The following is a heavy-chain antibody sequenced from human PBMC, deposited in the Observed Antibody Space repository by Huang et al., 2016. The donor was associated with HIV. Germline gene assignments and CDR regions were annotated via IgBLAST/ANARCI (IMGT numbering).Heavy chain of an antibody. CDR2: VRASSGDT. J-gene: IGHJ3*02. CDR3: ARDPKYHRIGYYRQRRGIDI. CDR1: GYTFTSYG. Sequence: QIQLMQSGPELKQPGASVKVSCKASGYTFTSYGITWVRQAPGQGPGWMGCVRASSGDTAYAQKFQGRVPLTTDTSTNIAYMELRSLRSDDTAKYYCARDPKYHRIGYYRQRRGIDIWGQGTMVIVSS. V-gene: IGHV1-18*01. D-gene: IGHD3-22*01.